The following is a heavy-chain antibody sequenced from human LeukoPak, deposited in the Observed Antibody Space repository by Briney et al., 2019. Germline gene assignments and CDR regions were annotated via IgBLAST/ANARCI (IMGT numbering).Heavy chain of an antibody. D-gene: IGHD5-24*01. CDR3: AIINHPDGRVY. CDR2: ISGGGGST. CDR1: GFTFSSYV. V-gene: IGHV3-23*01. Sequence: GGSLRLSCAASGFTFSSYVMNWVRQAPGKGLEWVSVISGGGGSTYYADSVKGRFTISRDNSKNTLFLQMNSLRAEDTAVYYCAIINHPDGRVYWGQGTLVTVSS. J-gene: IGHJ4*02.